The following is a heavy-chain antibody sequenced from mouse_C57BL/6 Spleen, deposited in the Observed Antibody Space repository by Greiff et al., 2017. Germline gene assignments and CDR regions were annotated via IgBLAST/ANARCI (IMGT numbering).Heavy chain of an antibody. CDR2: INPSNGGT. CDR1: GYTFPSYW. J-gene: IGHJ2*01. CDR3: ARERGGRDFFDY. Sequence: VKLQQPGTELVKPGASVKLSCNASGYTFPSYWMHWVKQRPGQGLEWIGNINPSNGGTNYNEKFKSKATLTVDKSSSTAYMQLSSLTSEDSAVYYCARERGGRDFFDYWGQGTTLTVSS. V-gene: IGHV1-53*01.